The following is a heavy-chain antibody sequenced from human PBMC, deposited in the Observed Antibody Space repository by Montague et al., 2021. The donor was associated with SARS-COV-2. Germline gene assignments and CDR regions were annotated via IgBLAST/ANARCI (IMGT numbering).Heavy chain of an antibody. Sequence: TLSLTCTVSGGSIRSGSYYWSWIRQPAGKGLEWIVRIYSSGSTNYNPSLKSRVTMSVDTSKNQFSLKVSSVTAADTAVYYCARDYGDCSYYYGLDVWGQGTTVTVSS. CDR2: IYSSGST. CDR3: ARDYGDCSYYYGLDV. CDR1: GGSIRSGSYY. D-gene: IGHD2-21*02. J-gene: IGHJ6*02. V-gene: IGHV4-61*02.